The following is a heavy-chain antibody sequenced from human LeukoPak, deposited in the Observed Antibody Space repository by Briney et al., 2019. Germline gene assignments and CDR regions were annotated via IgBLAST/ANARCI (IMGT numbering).Heavy chain of an antibody. CDR3: ARGGVDTAMAPDAFDI. CDR1: GFTFSSYD. Sequence: GGSLRLSCAASGFTFSSYDMHWVRQATGKGLEWVSAIGTAGDTYYPGSVKGRFTISRENAKNSLYLQMNSLRAGDTAVYYYARGGVDTAMAPDAFDIWGQGTMVTVSS. D-gene: IGHD5-18*01. V-gene: IGHV3-13*01. J-gene: IGHJ3*02. CDR2: IGTAGDT.